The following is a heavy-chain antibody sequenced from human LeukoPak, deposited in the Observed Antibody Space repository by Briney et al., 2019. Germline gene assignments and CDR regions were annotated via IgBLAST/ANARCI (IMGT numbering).Heavy chain of an antibody. CDR3: ARGGTYYPCIDY. CDR1: GYTFTSSY. Sequence: ASVKVSCKASGYTFTSSYINWVRQAPGQGLEWRGWISAYNGKTNYAQKFQGRVTMTTDSSTNTAYMDLTSLRSDDTAVYYCARGGTYYPCIDYWGQGTLVTVSS. V-gene: IGHV1-18*01. CDR2: ISAYNGKT. D-gene: IGHD1-26*01. J-gene: IGHJ4*02.